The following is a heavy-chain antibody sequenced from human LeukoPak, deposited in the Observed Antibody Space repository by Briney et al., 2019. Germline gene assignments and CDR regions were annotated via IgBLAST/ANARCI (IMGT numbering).Heavy chain of an antibody. CDR3: AKDVHDYINY. CDR2: IRYDGNNK. CDR1: GFTFSSYG. D-gene: IGHD3-16*01. V-gene: IGHV3-30*02. J-gene: IGHJ4*02. Sequence: PGGSLRLPCAASGFTFSSYGIHWVRQAPGKGLEWVAFIRYDGNNKYYADSVKGRFTISRDNSKNTLYLQMNSLRTEDTAVYYCAKDVHDYINYWGQGTLVTVSS.